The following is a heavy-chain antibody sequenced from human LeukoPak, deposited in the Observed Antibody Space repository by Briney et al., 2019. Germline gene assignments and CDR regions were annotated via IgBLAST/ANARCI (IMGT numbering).Heavy chain of an antibody. CDR3: ARQVSGEYFHR. J-gene: IGHJ1*01. Sequence: SETLSLTCTVSGGSISSYYWSWIRQPPGKGLEYIGYIYYSGSTNYNPSLKSRVTISVDTSKNQSYLKLSSVTAADTAVYYCARQVSGEYFHRWGQGRMVTVCS. CDR2: IYYSGST. D-gene: IGHD3-10*01. CDR1: GGSISSYY. V-gene: IGHV4-59*08.